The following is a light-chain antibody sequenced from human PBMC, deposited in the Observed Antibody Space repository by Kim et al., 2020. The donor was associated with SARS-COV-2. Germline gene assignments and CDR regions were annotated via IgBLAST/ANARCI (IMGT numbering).Light chain of an antibody. V-gene: IGLV3-1*01. CDR3: QAWDSRTHNYV. Sequence: GQQANLNCSGYKLVDNYVYWYQQKPGQSPVVVIYQDNQRPSGIPERFSDSNSENTATLTINGTQAMDEADYYCQAWDSRTHNYVVGVWTKVTVL. CDR1: KLVDNY. J-gene: IGLJ1*01. CDR2: QDN.